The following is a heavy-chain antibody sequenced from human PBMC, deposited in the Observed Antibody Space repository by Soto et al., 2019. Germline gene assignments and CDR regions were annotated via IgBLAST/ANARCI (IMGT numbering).Heavy chain of an antibody. Sequence: GGSLRLSCAASGFTFSSYGMHWVRQAPGKGLEWVAVISYDGSNKYYADSVKGRFTISRDNSKNTLYLQMNSLRAEDTAVYYCAKEGGYDVYGMDVWGQGTTVTVSS. V-gene: IGHV3-30*18. D-gene: IGHD5-12*01. CDR2: ISYDGSNK. CDR1: GFTFSSYG. CDR3: AKEGGYDVYGMDV. J-gene: IGHJ6*02.